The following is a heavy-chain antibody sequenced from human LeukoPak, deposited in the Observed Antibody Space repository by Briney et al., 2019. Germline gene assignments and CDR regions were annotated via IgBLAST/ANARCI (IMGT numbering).Heavy chain of an antibody. V-gene: IGHV3-11*04. D-gene: IGHD3-10*01. J-gene: IGHJ4*02. CDR3: ARVPRSMVRGVIAYYFDY. CDR1: GFTFSDHY. Sequence: GGSLRLSCAASGFTFSDHYMTWIRQAPGKGLDWLSYISSSGSTIYYVDSVKGRFTISRDNANNSLYLQMNSLRAEDTAVYYCARVPRSMVRGVIAYYFDYWGQGTLVTVSS. CDR2: ISSSGSTI.